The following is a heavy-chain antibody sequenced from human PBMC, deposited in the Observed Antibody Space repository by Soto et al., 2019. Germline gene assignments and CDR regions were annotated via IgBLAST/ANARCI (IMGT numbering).Heavy chain of an antibody. V-gene: IGHV4-59*12. CDR1: GGSISSYY. J-gene: IGHJ4*02. CDR2: IYYSGST. D-gene: IGHD6-13*01. Sequence: SETLSLTCTVSGGSISSYYWSWIRQPPGKGLEWIGYIYYSGSTNYNPSLKSRVTISVDTSKNQFSLKLSSVTAADTAVYYCARRGLPAAGFYHFDYWGQGTPVTVSS. CDR3: ARRGLPAAGFYHFDY.